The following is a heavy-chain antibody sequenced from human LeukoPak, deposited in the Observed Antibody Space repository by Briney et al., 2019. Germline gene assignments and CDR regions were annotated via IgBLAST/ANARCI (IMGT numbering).Heavy chain of an antibody. CDR1: GFTFSSYS. J-gene: IGHJ4*02. D-gene: IGHD4-23*01. CDR2: ISSSSSSYI. Sequence: GGSLRLSCAASGFTFSSYSMNWVRQAPGKGLEWVSSISSSSSSYIYYADSVKGRFTISRDNAKNSLYLQMNSLRAEDTAVYYCAREGGYGGNPNDYWGQGTLVTVSS. V-gene: IGHV3-21*01. CDR3: AREGGYGGNPNDY.